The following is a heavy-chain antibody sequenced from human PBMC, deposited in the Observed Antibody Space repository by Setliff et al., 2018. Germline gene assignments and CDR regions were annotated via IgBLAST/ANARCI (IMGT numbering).Heavy chain of an antibody. CDR1: GFTFSTYR. CDR2: MSFDGKNN. Sequence: GGSLRLSCAASGFTFSTYRMHWVRQAPGKGLEWVAVMSFDGKNNYYADSVRGRFTISRDNAKNSLYLQMNSLRADDTAVYYCARSPANGGHDAFDIWGQGTMVTVSS. J-gene: IGHJ3*02. V-gene: IGHV3-30*04. D-gene: IGHD6-25*01. CDR3: ARSPANGGHDAFDI.